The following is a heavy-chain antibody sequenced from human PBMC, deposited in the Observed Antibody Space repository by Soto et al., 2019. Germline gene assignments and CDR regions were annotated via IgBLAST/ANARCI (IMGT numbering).Heavy chain of an antibody. D-gene: IGHD6-13*01. CDR3: TREAGSSWDYYGMDV. CDR2: IRSKAYGGTT. J-gene: IGHJ6*02. Sequence: GGSLRLWCTAAGGTSGDYAMSWLRQAPGKGLEWVGFIRSKAYGGTTEYAASVKGRFTISRDDSKSIAYLQMNSLKTEDTAVYYCTREAGSSWDYYGMDVWGQGTTVTVPS. CDR1: GGTSGDYA. V-gene: IGHV3-49*03.